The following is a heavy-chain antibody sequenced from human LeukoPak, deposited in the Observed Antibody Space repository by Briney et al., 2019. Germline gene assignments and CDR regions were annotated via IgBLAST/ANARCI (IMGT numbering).Heavy chain of an antibody. J-gene: IGHJ4*02. V-gene: IGHV1-2*06. Sequence: ASVKVSCKASGYTFTGYYMHWVRQAPGQGLEWMGRINPNSGGTNYAPKFQGRVTMTRDTSISTAYMELSRVRSDDTAVYYCARESEALLDYWGQGTLVTVSS. CDR3: ARESEALLDY. CDR2: INPNSGGT. D-gene: IGHD3-3*01. CDR1: GYTFTGYY.